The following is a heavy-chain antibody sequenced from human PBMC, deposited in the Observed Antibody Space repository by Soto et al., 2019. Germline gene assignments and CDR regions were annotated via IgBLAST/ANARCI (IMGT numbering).Heavy chain of an antibody. J-gene: IGHJ4*02. V-gene: IGHV1-69*04. CDR3: AIDQKGDAYNSSPIDY. D-gene: IGHD6-13*01. CDR1: GGTFSSYT. Sequence: SVKVSCKASGGTFSSYTISWVRQAPGQGLEWMGRIIPILGIANYAQKFQGRVTITADKSTSTAYMELSSLRSEDTAVYYCAIDQKGDAYNSSPIDYWGQGTLVTVSS. CDR2: IIPILGIA.